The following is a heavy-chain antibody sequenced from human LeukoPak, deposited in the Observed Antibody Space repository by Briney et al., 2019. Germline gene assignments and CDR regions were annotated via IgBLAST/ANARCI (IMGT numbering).Heavy chain of an antibody. J-gene: IGHJ6*03. CDR3: ARVFYDILTGPTHYYYYYMDV. V-gene: IGHV5-51*01. CDR1: GYSFTSYW. D-gene: IGHD3-9*01. CDR2: IYPGDSDT. Sequence: GESLKISCKGSGYSFTSYWIGWVRQMPGKGLEWMGIIYPGDSDTRYSPSFQGQVTISADKSISTAYLQWSSLKASDTAMYYCARVFYDILTGPTHYYYYYMDVWGKGTTVTVSS.